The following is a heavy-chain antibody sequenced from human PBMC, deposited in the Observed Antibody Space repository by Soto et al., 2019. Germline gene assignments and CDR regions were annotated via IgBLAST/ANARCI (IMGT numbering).Heavy chain of an antibody. D-gene: IGHD1-20*01. V-gene: IGHV4-31*03. Sequence: SETLSLTCTVSGGSISSGGYYWSWIRQHPGKGLEWIGYIYYSGSTYYNPSLKSRVTISVDTSKNQFSLKLSSVTAADTAVYYCARVPYNWNVFDYWGQGTLVTVSS. CDR2: IYYSGST. CDR1: GGSISSGGYY. CDR3: ARVPYNWNVFDY. J-gene: IGHJ4*02.